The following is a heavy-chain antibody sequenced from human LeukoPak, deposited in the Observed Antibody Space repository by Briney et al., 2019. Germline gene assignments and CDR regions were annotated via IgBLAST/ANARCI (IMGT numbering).Heavy chain of an antibody. V-gene: IGHV3-30-3*01. J-gene: IGHJ4*02. CDR1: GFTFSSYA. D-gene: IGHD3-22*01. Sequence: PGGSLRLSCAASGFTFSSYAMHWVRQAPGKGLEWVAVISYDGSNKYYADSVKGRFTISRDNSKNTLYLQMNSLRAEDTAVYYCARDLGIGYYDSSGSRETDYWGQGTLVTVSS. CDR2: ISYDGSNK. CDR3: ARDLGIGYYDSSGSRETDY.